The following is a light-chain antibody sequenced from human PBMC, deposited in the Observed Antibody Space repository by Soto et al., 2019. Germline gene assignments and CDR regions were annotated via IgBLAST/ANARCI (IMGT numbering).Light chain of an antibody. V-gene: IGLV1-44*01. Sequence: QSVVTQTPSASGTPGQRVTISCSGSSSNIGDSPVDWYQQVPGAAPKLLTHSNDHRPSGVADRFSGSKSGTSASLAISGLQSEDEADYYCATWDDILNGWVFGGGTKLTVL. J-gene: IGLJ3*02. CDR2: SND. CDR1: SSNIGDSP. CDR3: ATWDDILNGWV.